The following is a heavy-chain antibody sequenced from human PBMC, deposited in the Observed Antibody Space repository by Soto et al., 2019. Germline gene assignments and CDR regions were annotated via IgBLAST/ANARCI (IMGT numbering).Heavy chain of an antibody. J-gene: IGHJ4*02. Sequence: EVQVVESGGGLVQPGGSLRLSCVASGFNFASSWLNWVRQTPGKGLEWVANISPEGASRNYVDSVRGQFTVSRDDAKRSLYLQMNSLRADDTALYYCARASREPAADKWGQGTLVTVSS. CDR1: GFNFASSW. V-gene: IGHV3-7*03. CDR2: ISPEGASR. D-gene: IGHD6-13*01. CDR3: ARASREPAADK.